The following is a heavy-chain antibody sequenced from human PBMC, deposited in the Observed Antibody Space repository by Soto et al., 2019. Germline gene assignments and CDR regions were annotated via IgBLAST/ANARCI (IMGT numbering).Heavy chain of an antibody. CDR3: ATDKDDYGDYGIDY. Sequence: QVQLVQSGAEVKKPGSSVKVSCKASGGTFSSYTISWVRQAPGQGLEWMVRIIPILGIANYAQKFQGRGTITADKSTNTAYMELSRLRSEDTAVYYCATDKDDYGDYGIDYWGQGTLVTVSS. CDR1: GGTFSSYT. CDR2: IIPILGIA. J-gene: IGHJ4*02. D-gene: IGHD4-17*01. V-gene: IGHV1-69*02.